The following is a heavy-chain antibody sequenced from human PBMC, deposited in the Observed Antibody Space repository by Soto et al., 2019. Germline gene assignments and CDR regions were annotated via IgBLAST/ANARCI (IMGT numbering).Heavy chain of an antibody. CDR3: ARDGGFCTNGVCPVYYYYGMDV. Sequence: SETLSLTCTVSGGSISTSSFFWTWVRQPPGKGPEWMGSINYSGTTYYTSSLRSRVTISVDTSKNQFSLKLSSVTAADTAVYYCARDGGFCTNGVCPVYYYYGMDVWGQGTTVTVS. D-gene: IGHD2-8*01. J-gene: IGHJ6*02. CDR2: INYSGTT. CDR1: GGSISTSSFF. V-gene: IGHV4-39*02.